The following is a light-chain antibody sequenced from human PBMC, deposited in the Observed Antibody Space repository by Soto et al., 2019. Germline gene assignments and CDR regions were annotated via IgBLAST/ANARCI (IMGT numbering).Light chain of an antibody. V-gene: IGLV1-44*01. J-gene: IGLJ1*01. CDR3: AAWDDSLNGFYV. Sequence: QSVLTQPPSASGTPGQRVTISCPGSSSNIGSSTVNWYQQLPGTAPKLLIYSDNQRPSGVPDRFSGSKSGTSASLAISGLQSEDEADYYCAAWDDSLNGFYVFGTGTKVTVL. CDR1: SSNIGSST. CDR2: SDN.